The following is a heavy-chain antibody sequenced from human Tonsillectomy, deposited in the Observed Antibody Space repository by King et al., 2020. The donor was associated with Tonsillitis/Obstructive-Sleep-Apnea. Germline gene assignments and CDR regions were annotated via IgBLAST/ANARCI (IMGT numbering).Heavy chain of an antibody. J-gene: IGHJ6*03. CDR2: SFPSGGST. CDR3: ARDHGVNYSYYYMDV. D-gene: IGHD3-3*01. Sequence: QLVQSGAEVKKPGASVKVSCRASGYTFTNYCIHWVRQAPGQGLEWMGISFPSGGSTNYAQKLQGRVTMTRDTSTNTVSMELSSLRSEDTAVYYCARDHGVNYSYYYMDVWGTGTTVTVSS. CDR1: GYTFTNYC. V-gene: IGHV1-46*01.